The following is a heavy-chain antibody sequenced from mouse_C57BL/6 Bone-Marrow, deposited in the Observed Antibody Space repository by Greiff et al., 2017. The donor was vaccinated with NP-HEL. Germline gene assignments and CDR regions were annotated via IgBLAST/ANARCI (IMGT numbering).Heavy chain of an antibody. CDR3: AREDYYYGGYFDY. V-gene: IGHV2-9-1*01. J-gene: IGHJ2*01. D-gene: IGHD1-1*01. CDR1: GFSLTSYA. CDR2: IWTGGGT. Sequence: QVQLKESGPGLVAPSPCLSITCTVSGFSLTSYAISWVRQPPGKGLEWLGVIWTGGGTNYNSALKSRLSISKDNSKSQVFLKRNSLQTDDTARYYCAREDYYYGGYFDYWGQGTTLTVSS.